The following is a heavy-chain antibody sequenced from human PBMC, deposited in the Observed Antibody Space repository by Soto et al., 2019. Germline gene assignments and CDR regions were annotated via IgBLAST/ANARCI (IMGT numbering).Heavy chain of an antibody. CDR3: ANEPVGPEWYFDI. CDR1: GFTFRSYA. Sequence: DVQLLESGGGLVQPGGSLRLSCAASGFTFRSYAMSWVRQAPGKGLEWVSGISGSGISTHYADSVKGRFTVSRDNSKNTLYLQMNSLRAEDTAVYNCANEPVGPEWYFDIWGRGTLVTVSS. V-gene: IGHV3-23*01. J-gene: IGHJ2*01. CDR2: ISGSGIST.